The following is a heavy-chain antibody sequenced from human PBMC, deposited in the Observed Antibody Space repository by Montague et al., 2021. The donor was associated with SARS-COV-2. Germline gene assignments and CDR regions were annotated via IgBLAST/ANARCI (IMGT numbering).Heavy chain of an antibody. CDR2: VYYTGPT. CDR1: GGSISCTVHH. D-gene: IGHD3-10*01. Sequence: SETLSLTCTATGGSISCTVHHWAWIRQAPGKGLEWIGDVYYTGPTNYNPYLGSRGTISVDTSKNEFFLKMTSVTAADAALYFCATHLGAQLPYYYGMDVWGPGTTLTVSS. J-gene: IGHJ6*02. CDR3: ATHLGAQLPYYYGMDV. V-gene: IGHV4-39*01.